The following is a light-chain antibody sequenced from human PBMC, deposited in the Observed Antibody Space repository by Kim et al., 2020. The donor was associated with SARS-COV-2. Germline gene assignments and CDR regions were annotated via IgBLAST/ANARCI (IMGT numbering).Light chain of an antibody. J-gene: IGLJ2*01. CDR3: QAWDRSTLV. Sequence: VSQGQTASITCSGDKLGDKKACWYQQKPGQSPVLVICKETKRPAGIPERFSGSNSGNTATLTISGTQAMDEADYYCQAWDRSTLVFGGGTQLTVL. CDR2: KET. V-gene: IGLV3-1*01. CDR1: KLGDKK.